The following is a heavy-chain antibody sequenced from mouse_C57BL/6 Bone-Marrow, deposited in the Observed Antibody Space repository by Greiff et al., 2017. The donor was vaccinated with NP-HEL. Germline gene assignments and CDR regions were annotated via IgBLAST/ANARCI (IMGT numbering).Heavy chain of an antibody. J-gene: IGHJ2*01. D-gene: IGHD2-1*01. V-gene: IGHV5-4*01. CDR2: ISDGGSYT. Sequence: EVKLMESGGGLVKPGGSLKLSCAASGFTFSSYAMSWVRQTPEKRLEWVATISDGGSYTYYPDNVKGRFTISRDNAKNNLYLQMSHLKSEDTAMYYCARDPIYYGNYWGQGTTLTVSS. CDR3: ARDPIYYGNY. CDR1: GFTFSSYA.